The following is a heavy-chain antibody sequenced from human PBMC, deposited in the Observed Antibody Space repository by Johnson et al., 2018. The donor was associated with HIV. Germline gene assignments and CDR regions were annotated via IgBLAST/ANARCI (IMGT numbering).Heavy chain of an antibody. CDR2: IRYDGSNK. Sequence: QVQLVESGGGLVQPGRSLRLSCAASGFTFSSYAMHWVRQAPGKGLEWVAVIRYDGSNKYYADSVKGRFTISRDNSKNTLFLQMNSLRAEDTAVYYCARAEPYDRSGYYLGIQGAFDIWGQGTMVTVS. J-gene: IGHJ3*02. V-gene: IGHV3-33*08. D-gene: IGHD3-22*01. CDR3: ARAEPYDRSGYYLGIQGAFDI. CDR1: GFTFSSYA.